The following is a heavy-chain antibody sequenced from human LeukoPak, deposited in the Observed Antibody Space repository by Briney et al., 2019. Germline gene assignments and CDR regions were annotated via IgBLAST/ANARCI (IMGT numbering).Heavy chain of an antibody. J-gene: IGHJ6*03. Sequence: GGSLRLSCAASGFTFSSYAMSWVRQAPGKGLEWVSAISGSGGSTYYADSVKGRFTISRDNAKNSLYLQMNSLRAEDTAVYYCARVEDSYYYYYYMDVWGKGTTVTVSS. CDR3: ARVEDSYYYYYYMDV. D-gene: IGHD6-6*01. V-gene: IGHV3-23*01. CDR1: GFTFSSYA. CDR2: ISGSGGST.